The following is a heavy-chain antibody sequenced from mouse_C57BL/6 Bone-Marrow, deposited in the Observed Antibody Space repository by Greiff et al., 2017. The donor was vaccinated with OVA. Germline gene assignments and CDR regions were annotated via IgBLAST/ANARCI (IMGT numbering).Heavy chain of an antibody. CDR2: INPNNGGT. CDR1: GYTFTDYY. D-gene: IGHD1-1*01. V-gene: IGHV1-26*01. J-gene: IGHJ2*01. Sequence: EVQLQQSGPELVKPGASVKISCKASGYTFTDYYMNWVKQSHGKSLEWIGDINPNNGGTSYNQKFKGKATLTVDKSSSTAYMELRSLTSEDSAVYYCARGSRGNWCRGTTLTVTA. CDR3: ARGSRGN.